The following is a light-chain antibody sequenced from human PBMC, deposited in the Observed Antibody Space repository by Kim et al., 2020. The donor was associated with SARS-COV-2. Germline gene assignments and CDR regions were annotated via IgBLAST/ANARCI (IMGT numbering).Light chain of an antibody. CDR2: SNI. Sequence: QSVLTQPPSASGTPGQRVTISCSGSNSNIRTNPANWYQQLPGTAPKLLIYSNIRRHSGVPDRFSGSKSGTSASLAISGLQSEDEADYYCAAWDDSLNVWVFGGGTQLTVL. J-gene: IGLJ3*02. CDR1: NSNIRTNP. CDR3: AAWDDSLNVWV. V-gene: IGLV1-44*01.